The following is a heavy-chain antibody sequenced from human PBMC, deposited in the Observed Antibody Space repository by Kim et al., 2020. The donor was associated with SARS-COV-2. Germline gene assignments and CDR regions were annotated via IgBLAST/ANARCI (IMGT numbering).Heavy chain of an antibody. J-gene: IGHJ4*02. Sequence: SETLSLTCAVSGGSISSSNWWSWVRQPPGKGLEWIGEIYHSGSTNYNPSLKSRVTISVDKSKNQFSLKLSSVTAADTAVYYCASLGGAITIPNDDYWGQGTLVTVSS. CDR1: GGSISSSNW. V-gene: IGHV4-4*02. CDR3: ASLGGAITIPNDDY. CDR2: IYHSGST. D-gene: IGHD3-9*01.